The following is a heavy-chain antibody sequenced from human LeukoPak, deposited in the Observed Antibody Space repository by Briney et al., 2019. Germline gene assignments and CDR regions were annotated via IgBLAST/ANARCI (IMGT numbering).Heavy chain of an antibody. CDR1: GGSISSSSYY. D-gene: IGHD2-2*01. V-gene: IGHV4-39*07. CDR2: IYYSGST. Sequence: PSETLSLTCTVSGGSISSSSYYWGWIRQPPGKGLEWIGSIYYSGSTYYNPSLKSRVTISVDTSKNQFSLKLSSVTAADTAVYYCARDVVVPAAKHYYYMDVWGKGTTVTVSS. CDR3: ARDVVVPAAKHYYYMDV. J-gene: IGHJ6*03.